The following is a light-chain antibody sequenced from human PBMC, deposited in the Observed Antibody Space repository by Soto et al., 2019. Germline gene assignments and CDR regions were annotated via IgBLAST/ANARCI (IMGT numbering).Light chain of an antibody. CDR1: QSISSW. CDR2: KAS. Sequence: DIQMTQSPSTLSASVGDRVTITCRASQSISSWLAWYQQKPGKAPKLLIYKASTLESGVPSRFSGSGFGTEFTLTISSLQPDDFATYYCQQLNTYPWTFGQGTKV. CDR3: QQLNTYPWT. V-gene: IGKV1-5*03. J-gene: IGKJ1*01.